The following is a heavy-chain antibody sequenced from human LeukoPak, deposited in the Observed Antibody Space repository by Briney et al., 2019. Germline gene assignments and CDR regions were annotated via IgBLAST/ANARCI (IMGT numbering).Heavy chain of an antibody. CDR2: ISPFNGNT. J-gene: IGHJ4*02. D-gene: IGHD6-13*01. Sequence: ASVKVSCTASGYTFTSHGFSWVRPAPGQGLEWMGWISPFNGNTNYAETFRARVTMTTDASTSTVAMELRSLRSDDTAVYYCARDLGSGIAEPFDHWGQGTLVTVSS. V-gene: IGHV1-18*01. CDR3: ARDLGSGIAEPFDH. CDR1: GYTFTSHG.